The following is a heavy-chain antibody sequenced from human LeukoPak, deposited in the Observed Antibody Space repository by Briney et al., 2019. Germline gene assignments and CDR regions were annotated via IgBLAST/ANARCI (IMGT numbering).Heavy chain of an antibody. D-gene: IGHD3-22*01. CDR1: GFTFSSYS. CDR2: ISVSGHRT. CDR3: VKDLVGYDSSNYRDC. V-gene: IGHV3-23*01. Sequence: QSGGSLRLSCAASGFTFSSYSMGWVRQAPGKGLEWISGISVSGHRTYHAASVKGRFTISRDNSNNMVYLQMNSLRAEDTAVYYCVKDLVGYDSSNYRDCWGQGTLVTVSS. J-gene: IGHJ4*02.